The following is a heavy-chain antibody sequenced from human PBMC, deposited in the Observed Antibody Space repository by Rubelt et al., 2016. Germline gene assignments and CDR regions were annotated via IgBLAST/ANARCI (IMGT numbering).Heavy chain of an antibody. V-gene: IGHV5-10-1*01. J-gene: IGHJ5*02. D-gene: IGHD4-17*01. Sequence: YSPSFQGHVTISADKSISTAYLQWSSLKASDTAMYYCARSGSSVTTSNWFDPWGQGTLVTVSS. CDR3: ARSGSSVTTSNWFDP.